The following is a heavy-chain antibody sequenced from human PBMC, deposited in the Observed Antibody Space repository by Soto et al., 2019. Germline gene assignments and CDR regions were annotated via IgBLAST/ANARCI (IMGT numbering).Heavy chain of an antibody. V-gene: IGHV4-59*01. Sequence: QVQLQESGPGLVKPSETLSLTCTVSGGSIGTYYWSWIRQPPGKGLEWIGYIDSSGSTNYNPSLKSRVTISVDTSKNQFHPELSSVTAADTAVYYCARARRSVGRIDTSDIWGRGTMVSVSS. CDR1: GGSIGTYY. CDR2: IDSSGST. J-gene: IGHJ3*02. CDR3: ARARRSVGRIDTSDI.